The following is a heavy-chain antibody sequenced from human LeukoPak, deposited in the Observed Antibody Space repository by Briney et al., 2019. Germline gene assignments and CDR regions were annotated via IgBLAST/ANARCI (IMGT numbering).Heavy chain of an antibody. D-gene: IGHD2-15*01. J-gene: IGHJ3*02. CDR2: IYHSGST. Sequence: SETLSLTCTVSGYSISSGYYWGWIRQPPGKGLERIGSIYHSGSTYYNPSLKSRVTISVDTSKNQFSLKLSSVTAADTAVYYCARDLLYCSGGSCQDAFDIWGQGTMVTVSS. CDR1: GYSISSGYY. CDR3: ARDLLYCSGGSCQDAFDI. V-gene: IGHV4-38-2*02.